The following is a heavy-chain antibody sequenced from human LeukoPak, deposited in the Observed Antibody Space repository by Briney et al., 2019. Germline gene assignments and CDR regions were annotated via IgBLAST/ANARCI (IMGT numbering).Heavy chain of an antibody. CDR3: ARGLPATLLDY. J-gene: IGHJ4*02. D-gene: IGHD2-2*01. Sequence: PGGSLRLSCAASGFTFSSYGMHWVRQAPGKGLEWVAVIWYDGSNKYYADSVKGRFTISRDNSKNTLYLQMNSLRAEDTAIYYCARGLPATLLDYWGQGALVTVSS. CDR1: GFTFSSYG. V-gene: IGHV3-33*01. CDR2: IWYDGSNK.